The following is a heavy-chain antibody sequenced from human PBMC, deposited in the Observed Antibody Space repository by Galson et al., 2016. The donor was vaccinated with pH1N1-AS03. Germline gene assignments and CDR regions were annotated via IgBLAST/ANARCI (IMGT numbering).Heavy chain of an antibody. CDR2: IFHSGSP. J-gene: IGHJ4*02. V-gene: IGHV4-38-2*01. Sequence: ETPSLTCAVSGYSISSAYSISSAYYWGWIRQTPGKGLEWIGTIFHSGSPFYNPSLKNRVTIPVDTSKNQFSLKLFSVTAADTAVYYCARLKINDILSGYLYDSWGQGTLVTVSS. CDR3: ARLKINDILSGYLYDS. D-gene: IGHD3-9*01. CDR1: GYSISSAYSISSAYY.